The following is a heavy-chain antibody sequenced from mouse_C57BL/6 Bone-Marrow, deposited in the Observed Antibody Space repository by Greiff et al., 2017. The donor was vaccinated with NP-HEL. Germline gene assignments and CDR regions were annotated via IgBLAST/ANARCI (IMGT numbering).Heavy chain of an antibody. CDR1: GFTFSDYY. J-gene: IGHJ1*03. V-gene: IGHV5-16*01. CDR2: INYDGSST. Sequence: EVKLVESEGGLVQPGSSMKLSCTASGFTFSDYYMAWVRQVPEKGLEWVANINYDGSSTYYLDSLKSRFIISRDNAKNILYLQMSSLKSEDTATYYCARDEDYGSSWYFDVWGTGTTVTVSS. D-gene: IGHD1-1*01. CDR3: ARDEDYGSSWYFDV.